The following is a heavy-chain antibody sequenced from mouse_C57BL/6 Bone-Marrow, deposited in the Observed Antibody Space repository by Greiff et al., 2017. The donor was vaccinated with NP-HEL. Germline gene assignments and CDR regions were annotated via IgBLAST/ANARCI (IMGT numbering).Heavy chain of an antibody. V-gene: IGHV1-69*01. CDR1: GYTFTSYW. CDR2: IDPSDSYT. Sequence: QVQLQQPGAELVMPGASVKLSCKASGYTFTSYWMHWVKQRPGQGLEWIGEIDPSDSYTNYNQKVKGKSTWTVDKSSSTAYMQLSSLTSEDSAVYYGARIYYGNYDWYFDVWGTGTTVTVSS. J-gene: IGHJ1*03. D-gene: IGHD2-1*01. CDR3: ARIYYGNYDWYFDV.